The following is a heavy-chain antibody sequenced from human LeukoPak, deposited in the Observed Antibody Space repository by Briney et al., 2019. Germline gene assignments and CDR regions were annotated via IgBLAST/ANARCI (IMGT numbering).Heavy chain of an antibody. CDR1: GFTFSSYY. J-gene: IGHJ4*02. Sequence: GGSLRLSCAASGFTFSSYYMNWVRQAPGKGLEWVSSIGSSGSYIYYADSLTGRFTISRDNAKNSLYLQMNSLRAEDTAMYYCARRATTERGHSYGLDFWGQGTLVTVSS. D-gene: IGHD5-18*01. CDR2: IGSSGSYI. V-gene: IGHV3-21*01. CDR3: ARRATTERGHSYGLDF.